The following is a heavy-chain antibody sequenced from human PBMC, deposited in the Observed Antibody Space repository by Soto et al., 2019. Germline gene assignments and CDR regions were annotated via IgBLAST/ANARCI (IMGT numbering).Heavy chain of an antibody. CDR3: ARDCQDTGIAAAGRYFDY. CDR2: IYYSGST. J-gene: IGHJ4*02. D-gene: IGHD6-13*01. V-gene: IGHV4-59*01. CDR1: GGSISSYY. Sequence: PSETLSLTCTVSGGSISSYYWSWIRQPPGKGLEWIGYIYYSGSTNYNPSLKSRVTISVDTSKNQFSLKLSSVTAADTAVYYWARDCQDTGIAAAGRYFDYWGQGTLVTVSS.